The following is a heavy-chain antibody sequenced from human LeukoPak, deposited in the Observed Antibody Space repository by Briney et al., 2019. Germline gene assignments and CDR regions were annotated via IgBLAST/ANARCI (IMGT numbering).Heavy chain of an antibody. V-gene: IGHV4-34*01. CDR2: INHSGST. Sequence: SETLSLTCAVYGGSFSGYYWSWIRQPPGKGLEWIGEINHSGSTNYNPSLKSRVTISVDTSKNQFSLKLSSVTAADTAVYYCARLGAAAGPNYYYYYYMDVWGKGTTVTISS. D-gene: IGHD6-25*01. J-gene: IGHJ6*03. CDR1: GGSFSGYY. CDR3: ARLGAAAGPNYYYYYYMDV.